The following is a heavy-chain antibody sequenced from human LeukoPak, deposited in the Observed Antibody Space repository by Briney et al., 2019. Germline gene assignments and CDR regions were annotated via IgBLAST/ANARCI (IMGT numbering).Heavy chain of an antibody. J-gene: IGHJ4*02. CDR3: AKNGVLLWFGELKGFDY. V-gene: IGHV3-7*03. CDR1: GFISSSHW. CDR2: IKQDGSEK. D-gene: IGHD3-10*01. Sequence: GRSLRLSCAASGFISSSHWMSWVRQVPGKGLQWVANIKQDGSEKYYVDSVKGRFTISRDNAKNSLYLQMNSLRAEDTAVYYCAKNGVLLWFGELKGFDYWGQGTLVTVSS.